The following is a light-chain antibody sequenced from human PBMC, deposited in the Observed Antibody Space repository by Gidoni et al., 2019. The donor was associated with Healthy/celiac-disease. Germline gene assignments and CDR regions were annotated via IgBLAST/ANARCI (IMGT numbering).Light chain of an antibody. Sequence: DIVMTQSPDSLAVSLGARATINCKSSQSVLYSSNNKNYLAWYQQKPGQPPKLLIYWASTRESGVPDRFSGSGSGTDFTLTISSLQAEDVAVYYCQQYYSTLWTFGQGTKVEIE. CDR1: QSVLYSSNNKNY. CDR2: WAS. V-gene: IGKV4-1*01. J-gene: IGKJ1*01. CDR3: QQYYSTLWT.